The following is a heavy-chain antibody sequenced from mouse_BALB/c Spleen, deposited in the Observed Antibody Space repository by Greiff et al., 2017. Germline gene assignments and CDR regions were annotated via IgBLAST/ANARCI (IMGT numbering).Heavy chain of an antibody. V-gene: IGHV5-12-2*01. CDR2: ISNGGGST. J-gene: IGHJ4*01. D-gene: IGHD2-14*01. CDR1: GFTFSSYT. CDR3: ARHSYRYDGVYAMDY. Sequence: DVQLVESGGGLVQPGGSLKLSCAASGFTFSSYTMSWVRQTPEKRLEWVAYISNGGGSTYYPDTVKGRFTISRDNAKNTLYLQMSSLKSEDTAMYYCARHSYRYDGVYAMDYWGQGTSVTVSS.